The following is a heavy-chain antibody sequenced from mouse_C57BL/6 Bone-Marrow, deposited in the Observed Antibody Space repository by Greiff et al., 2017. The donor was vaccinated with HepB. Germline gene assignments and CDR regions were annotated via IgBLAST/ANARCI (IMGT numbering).Heavy chain of an antibody. CDR1: EYEFPSHD. CDR3: ASLIYYDYDGGGFDY. D-gene: IGHD2-4*01. J-gene: IGHJ2*01. V-gene: IGHV5-9*01. CDR2: ISGGGGNT. Sequence: EVMLVESGGGLVQPGESLKLSCESNEYEFPSHDMSWVRQTPEKRLEWVATISGGGGNTYYPDSVKGRFTISRDNAKNTLYLQMSSLRSEETALYYCASLIYYDYDGGGFDYWGQGTTLTVSS.